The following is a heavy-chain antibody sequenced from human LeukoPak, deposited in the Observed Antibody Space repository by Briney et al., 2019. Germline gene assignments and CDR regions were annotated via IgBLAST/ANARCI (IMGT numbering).Heavy chain of an antibody. CDR1: GYTFTGYY. V-gene: IGHV1-2*02. D-gene: IGHD2-21*01. CDR2: INPNSGGT. Sequence: ASVKVSCKASGYTFTGYYMHWVRQAPGQGLEWMGWINPNSGGTNYAQKFQGRVTMTRDTSISTAYMELSRLRSDDTAVYYCARDGPGCGGDCPLFWGQGTLVTVSS. J-gene: IGHJ4*02. CDR3: ARDGPGCGGDCPLF.